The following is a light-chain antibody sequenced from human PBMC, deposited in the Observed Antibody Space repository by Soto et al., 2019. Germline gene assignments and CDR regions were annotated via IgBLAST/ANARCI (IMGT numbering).Light chain of an antibody. CDR1: SSDIGSNY. Sequence: QSVLTQPPSASGTPGQRVTISCSGSSSDIGSNYVYWYQQVAGTAPKLLIYSNNQRPSGVPDRFSGSKSGTSASLAISGLRSEDEADYYCAAWDDSLSNVIFGGGTKVTVL. V-gene: IGLV1-47*02. J-gene: IGLJ2*01. CDR3: AAWDDSLSNVI. CDR2: SNN.